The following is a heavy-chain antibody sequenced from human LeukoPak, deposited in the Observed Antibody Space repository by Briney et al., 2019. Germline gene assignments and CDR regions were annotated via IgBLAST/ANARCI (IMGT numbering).Heavy chain of an antibody. Sequence: GGSLRLSCATSGFTCSTYWLRWVRQAPGKGLEWVANIKQDGSETYYADSVKGRFTIFRDNAKNSLYLQMDSLRVEDTAVYYCANGDGFDYWGQGTLVIVSS. V-gene: IGHV3-7*01. CDR2: IKQDGSET. CDR1: GFTCSTYW. D-gene: IGHD5-24*01. CDR3: ANGDGFDY. J-gene: IGHJ4*02.